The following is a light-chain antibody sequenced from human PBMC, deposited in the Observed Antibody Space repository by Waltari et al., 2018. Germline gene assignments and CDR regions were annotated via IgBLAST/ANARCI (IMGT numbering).Light chain of an antibody. V-gene: IGKV2-30*02. CDR2: RAS. CDR3: MQGIEYPLT. CDR1: HTLSHRNGDNY. Sequence: DIVLTQSPLSLAITPGQPVSITCRSTHTLSHRNGDNYLSWFLQKPGQPPRRLIYRASKRDSGVPDRFSGSGAGTDFTLRISRVEAEDVGVYYCMQGIEYPLTFGGGTKVE. J-gene: IGKJ4*01.